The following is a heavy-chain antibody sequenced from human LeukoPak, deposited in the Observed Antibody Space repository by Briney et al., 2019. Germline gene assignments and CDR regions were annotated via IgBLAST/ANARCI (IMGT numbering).Heavy chain of an antibody. CDR3: ARDPFSVADDGFDI. D-gene: IGHD6-13*01. CDR1: GFMFSSNW. Sequence: GGSLRLSCAASGFMFSSNWMSWVRLAPGKGLEWVANIKQDGSAKYYVDSVKGRFSISRDNTKNSLNLEMNSLRAEDTAVYHCARDPFSVADDGFDIWGQGTMVTVSS. J-gene: IGHJ3*02. CDR2: IKQDGSAK. V-gene: IGHV3-7*03.